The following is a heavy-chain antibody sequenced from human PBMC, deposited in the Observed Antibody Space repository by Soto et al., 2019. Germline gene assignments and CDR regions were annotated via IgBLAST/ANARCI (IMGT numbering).Heavy chain of an antibody. Sequence: ASVKASCKAPGFTFSNYGLNWVRQAPGQGDEWMGWGSANNGHTNYAQNLQGRVSMTTDTSRSTAYMELPGPTFYDTAGHYCARDIVSVTAKHFFYYYAREVWGKGPTVTASS. CDR3: ARDIVSVTAKHFFYYYAREV. D-gene: IGHD2-21*01. J-gene: IGHJ6*04. CDR1: GFTFSNYG. CDR2: GSANNGHT. V-gene: IGHV1-18*01.